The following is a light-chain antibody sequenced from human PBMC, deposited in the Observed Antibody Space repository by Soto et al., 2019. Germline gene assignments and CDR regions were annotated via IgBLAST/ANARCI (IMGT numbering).Light chain of an antibody. CDR2: WAS. V-gene: IGKV4-1*01. CDR3: HQFYYTQDT. J-gene: IGKJ2*01. Sequence: DIVRTQSPDSLAVSLGERATINCRSSQTILYTSNNRNYLAWYQQKSGQPTKLLFSWASTRESGVPDRFCASGSGTDFTHTLTSLQSEDEAIYDYHQFYYTQDTFGQGTTLEIK. CDR1: QTILYTSNNRNY.